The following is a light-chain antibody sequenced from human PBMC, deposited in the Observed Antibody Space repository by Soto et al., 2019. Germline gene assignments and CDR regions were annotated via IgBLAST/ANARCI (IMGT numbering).Light chain of an antibody. V-gene: IGLV2-14*03. J-gene: IGLJ3*02. CDR3: SSYSVTNIGV. CDR2: DVT. CDR1: SNDIGANNY. Sequence: QSALTQPASVSGSPGQSNTISCTGTSNDIGANNYVSRYQQHPGKAPKLMIYDVTNRPSGVSDRFSGSKSGDTASLTISGLLPEDDADYYCSSYSVTNIGVFGGGTQLTVL.